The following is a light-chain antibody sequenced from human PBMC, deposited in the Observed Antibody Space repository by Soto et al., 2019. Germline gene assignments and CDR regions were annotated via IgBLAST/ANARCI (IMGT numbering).Light chain of an antibody. CDR2: FNN. CDR3: AAWDDSLNGHKYV. V-gene: IGLV1-44*01. J-gene: IGLJ1*01. Sequence: QSALTQPPSASGTPGQRVTISCSGSSSNIGSNTVNWYQQLPGTAPKLLIYFNNKRPSGVPDRFSDSKSGTSASLAISELQSEDEADYYCAAWDDSLNGHKYVFGTGTKVTVL. CDR1: SSNIGSNT.